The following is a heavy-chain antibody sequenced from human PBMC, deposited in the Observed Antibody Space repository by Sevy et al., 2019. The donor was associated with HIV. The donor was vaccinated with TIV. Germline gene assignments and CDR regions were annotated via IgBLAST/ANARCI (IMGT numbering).Heavy chain of an antibody. V-gene: IGHV4-39*01. CDR1: GGSISSSSYY. CDR3: ARQVVDTAYYYYYYGMDV. CDR2: IYYSGST. Sequence: SETLSLTCTVSGGSISSSSYYWGWIRQPPGKGLEWIGSIYYSGSTYYNPSLKSRVTISVDTSKNQFSLKLSCVTAADTAVYYCARQVVDTAYYYYYYGMDVWGQGTTVTVSS. J-gene: IGHJ6*02. D-gene: IGHD5-18*01.